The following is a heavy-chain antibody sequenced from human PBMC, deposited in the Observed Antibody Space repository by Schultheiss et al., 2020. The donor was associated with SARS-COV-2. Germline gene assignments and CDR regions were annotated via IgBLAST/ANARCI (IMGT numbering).Heavy chain of an antibody. CDR1: GFTFSGSA. CDR3: AWGAGYYDSSGYPPFDY. J-gene: IGHJ4*02. V-gene: IGHV3-33*08. CDR2: IWYDGSNK. Sequence: GGSLRLSCAASGFTFSGSAMHWVRQAPGKGLEWVAVIWYDGSNKYYADSVKGRFTISRDNSKNTLYLQMNSLRAEDTAVYYCAWGAGYYDSSGYPPFDYWGQGTLVTVSS. D-gene: IGHD3-22*01.